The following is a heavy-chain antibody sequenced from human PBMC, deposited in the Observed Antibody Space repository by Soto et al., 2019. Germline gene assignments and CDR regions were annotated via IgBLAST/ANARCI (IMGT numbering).Heavy chain of an antibody. CDR3: ANGVNYDSGSYYSDY. Sequence: GESLKISCAASGFTFSSYAMSWVRQAPGKGLEWVSGIGGSGGSTYYADSVKGRFTISRDNSKNTLYLQMNSLRAEDTAVYYCANGVNYDSGSYYSDYWGQGTLVTVSS. CDR2: IGGSGGST. D-gene: IGHD3-10*01. J-gene: IGHJ4*02. CDR1: GFTFSSYA. V-gene: IGHV3-23*01.